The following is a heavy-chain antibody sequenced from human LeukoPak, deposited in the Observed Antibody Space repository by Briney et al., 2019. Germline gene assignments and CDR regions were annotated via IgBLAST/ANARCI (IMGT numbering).Heavy chain of an antibody. CDR2: IYPGDSDT. D-gene: IGHD6-19*01. Sequence: GESLKFSCKGSGYSFTSYWIGCVRHTPGRRLEWMGIIYPGDSDTRYSPCFQGHVTISADKSISTAYLQWSSLKASDTAMYYCARLPESSGWYVDYWGQGTLVTDSS. J-gene: IGHJ4*02. CDR1: GYSFTSYW. CDR3: ARLPESSGWYVDY. V-gene: IGHV5-51*01.